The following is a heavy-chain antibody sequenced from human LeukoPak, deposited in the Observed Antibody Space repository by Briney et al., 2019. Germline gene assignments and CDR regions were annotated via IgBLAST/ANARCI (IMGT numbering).Heavy chain of an antibody. Sequence: SETLSLTCTVSGGSISSYYWSWIRQPPGKGLEWIGYIYYSGSTNYNPSLKSRVTIPVDTSKNQFSLKLSSVTAADTAVYYCARDQGYGDYMGYYYYGMDVWGQGTTVTVSS. CDR2: IYYSGST. CDR1: GGSISSYY. CDR3: ARDQGYGDYMGYYYYGMDV. J-gene: IGHJ6*02. V-gene: IGHV4-59*01. D-gene: IGHD4-17*01.